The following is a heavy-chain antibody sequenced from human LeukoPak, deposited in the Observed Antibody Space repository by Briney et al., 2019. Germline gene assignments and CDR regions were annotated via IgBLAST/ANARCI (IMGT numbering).Heavy chain of an antibody. D-gene: IGHD2-21*01. CDR1: GGSFSGYY. CDR2: IYHSGST. V-gene: IGHV4-34*01. Sequence: PSETLSLTCAVYGGSFSGYYWSWIRQPPGKGLEWIGSIYHSGSTYYNPSLKSRVTISVDTSKNQFSLKLSSVTAADTAVYYCASSRLLLAYYFDYWGQGTLVTVSS. CDR3: ASSRLLLAYYFDY. J-gene: IGHJ4*02.